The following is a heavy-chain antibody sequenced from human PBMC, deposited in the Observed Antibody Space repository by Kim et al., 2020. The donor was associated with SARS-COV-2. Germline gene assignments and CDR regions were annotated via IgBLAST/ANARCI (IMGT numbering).Heavy chain of an antibody. D-gene: IGHD3-10*01. CDR2: IYYSGST. CDR3: ARLGLLWFGELLFDY. CDR1: GGSISSSSYY. J-gene: IGHJ4*02. Sequence: SETLSLTCTVSGGSISSSSYYWGWIRQPPGKGLEWIGSIYYSGSTYYNPSLKSRVTISVDTSKNQFSLKLSSVTAADTAVYYCARLGLLWFGELLFDYWGQGTLVTVSS. V-gene: IGHV4-39*01.